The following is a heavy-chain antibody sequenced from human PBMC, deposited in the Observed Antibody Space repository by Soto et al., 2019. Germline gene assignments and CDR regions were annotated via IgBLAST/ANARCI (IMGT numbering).Heavy chain of an antibody. CDR1: GFTFSNYA. CDR2: ISYDGNNI. V-gene: IGHV3-30-3*01. CDR3: ARGGVTTSWYFDY. Sequence: QVQLVESGGGVVQPGRSLRLSCTASGFTFSNYAIHWVRQAPGKGLEWVTVISYDGNNIYYADSVKGRFTISRDNSKNTLYLQMNSLRAEDTAVYYCARGGVTTSWYFDYWGQGTQVTVSS. D-gene: IGHD2-2*01. J-gene: IGHJ4*02.